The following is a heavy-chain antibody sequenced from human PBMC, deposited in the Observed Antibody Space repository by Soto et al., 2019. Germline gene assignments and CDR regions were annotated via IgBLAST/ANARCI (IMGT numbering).Heavy chain of an antibody. J-gene: IGHJ2*01. D-gene: IGHD5-18*01. Sequence: QVQLVESGGGVVQPGRSLRLSCAASGFTFSSYGMHWVRQAPGKGLEWVAVISYDGSNKYYADSVKGRFTISRDNSKNTLYLQMNSLRAEDTAVYYCAKDRYSYGSYWYFDLWGRGTLVTVSS. CDR3: AKDRYSYGSYWYFDL. CDR1: GFTFSSYG. V-gene: IGHV3-30*18. CDR2: ISYDGSNK.